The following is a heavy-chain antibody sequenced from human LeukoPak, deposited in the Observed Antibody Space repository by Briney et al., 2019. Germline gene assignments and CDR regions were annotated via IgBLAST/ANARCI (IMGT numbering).Heavy chain of an antibody. Sequence: PSETLSLTCAVYGGSFSGYYWSWIRQPPGKGLEWIGEINHSGSTNYNPSLKGRVTISVDTSKNQFSLKLSSVTAADTAVYYCARGPSGEWLVLPMDVWGKGTTVTISS. CDR1: GGSFSGYY. CDR3: ARGPSGEWLVLPMDV. CDR2: INHSGST. J-gene: IGHJ6*03. V-gene: IGHV4-34*01. D-gene: IGHD6-19*01.